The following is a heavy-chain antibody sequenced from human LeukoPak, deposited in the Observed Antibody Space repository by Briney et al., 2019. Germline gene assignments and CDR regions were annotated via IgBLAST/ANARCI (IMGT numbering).Heavy chain of an antibody. V-gene: IGHV3-15*01. Sequence: GGSLRLSCAASGFTFNKAWMTWVRQAPGKGLEWVGRIKSKTDGGTTDCAAPVKGRFTISRDDSRNTLYLQMNSLKTEDTAVYYCITHFGESGDYWGQGTLVTVSS. J-gene: IGHJ4*02. CDR2: IKSKTDGGTT. D-gene: IGHD3-10*01. CDR1: GFTFNKAW. CDR3: ITHFGESGDY.